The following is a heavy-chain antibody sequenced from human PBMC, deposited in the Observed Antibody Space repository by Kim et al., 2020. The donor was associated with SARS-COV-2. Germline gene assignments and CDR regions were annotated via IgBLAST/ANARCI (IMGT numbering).Heavy chain of an antibody. J-gene: IGHJ4*02. V-gene: IGHV1-69*13. CDR3: ARALRETVVAATSQCHY. D-gene: IGHD2-15*01. CDR2: IIPIFGTA. Sequence: SVKVSCKASGGTFSSYAISWVRQAPGQGLEWMGGIIPIFGTANYAQKFQGRVTITADESTSTAYMELSSLRSEDTAVYYCARALRETVVAATSQCHYWGQGTLVTVSS. CDR1: GGTFSSYA.